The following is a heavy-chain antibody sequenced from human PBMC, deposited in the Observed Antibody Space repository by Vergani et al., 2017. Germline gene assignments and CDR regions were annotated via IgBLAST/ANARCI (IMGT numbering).Heavy chain of an antibody. Sequence: QVQLVQSGAEVKKPGSSVKVSCKASGGTFSSYAISWVRQAPGQGLEWMGGIIPIFGIANYAQKFQGRVTITADKSTSTAYMELSSLRSEDTAVYYCARATGERYNWNDDYFDYWGQGTLVTVSS. CDR2: IIPIFGIA. CDR1: GGTFSSYA. CDR3: ARATGERYNWNDDYFDY. D-gene: IGHD1-20*01. V-gene: IGHV1-69*17. J-gene: IGHJ4*02.